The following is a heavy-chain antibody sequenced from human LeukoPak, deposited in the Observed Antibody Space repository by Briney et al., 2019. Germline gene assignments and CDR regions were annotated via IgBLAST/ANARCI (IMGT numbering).Heavy chain of an antibody. J-gene: IGHJ6*03. Sequence: GGSLRLSCAASGFTVSSNYMSWVRQAPGKGLEWVPVIYSGGSTYYADSVKGRFTISRDNSKNTLYLQMNSLRAEDTAVYYCARGNYDFWSGYLGHYMDVWGKGTTVTVSS. D-gene: IGHD3-3*01. CDR2: IYSGGST. V-gene: IGHV3-66*02. CDR3: ARGNYDFWSGYLGHYMDV. CDR1: GFTVSSNY.